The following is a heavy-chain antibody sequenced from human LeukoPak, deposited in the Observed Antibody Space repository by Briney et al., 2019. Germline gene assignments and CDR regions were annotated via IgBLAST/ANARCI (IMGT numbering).Heavy chain of an antibody. D-gene: IGHD3-10*01. V-gene: IGHV1-2*06. CDR3: ARDRVVRGVIVRSFDP. Sequence: ASVKVSCKASGYTFTGYYMHWVRQAPGQGLEWMGRINPNSGGTNYAQKFQGRVTMTRDKSISTAYMELSRLRSDDTAVYYCARDRVVRGVIVRSFDPWGQGTLVTVSS. CDR1: GYTFTGYY. J-gene: IGHJ5*02. CDR2: INPNSGGT.